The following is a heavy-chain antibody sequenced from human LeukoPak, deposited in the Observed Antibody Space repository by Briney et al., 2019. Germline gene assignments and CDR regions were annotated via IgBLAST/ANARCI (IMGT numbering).Heavy chain of an antibody. CDR1: GYSFTSYW. CDR3: ARRGYDSSGYRDAFDI. CDR2: IYPGDSDT. J-gene: IGHJ3*02. Sequence: GESLKISCKGSGYSFTSYWIGWARQMPGEGLEWMGIIYPGDSDTTYSPSFQGQVTISADKSLSTAYLQWSRLKASDTAMYYCARRGYDSSGYRDAFDIWGQGTMVTVSS. V-gene: IGHV5-51*01. D-gene: IGHD3-22*01.